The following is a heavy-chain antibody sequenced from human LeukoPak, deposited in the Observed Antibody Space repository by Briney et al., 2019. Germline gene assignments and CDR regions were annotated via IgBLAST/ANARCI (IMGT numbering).Heavy chain of an antibody. CDR2: IYPGDSDT. CDR1: GYSFTSYW. CDR3: ARLLTTEDYFYFYYMDV. J-gene: IGHJ6*03. D-gene: IGHD4-17*01. V-gene: IGHV5-51*01. Sequence: GESLKISCKGSGYSFTSYWIGWVRQMPGKGLEWMGIIYPGDSDTRYSPSFQGQVTISAGKSISTAYLQWSSLKASDTATYYCARLLTTEDYFYFYYMDVWGKGTTVTVSS.